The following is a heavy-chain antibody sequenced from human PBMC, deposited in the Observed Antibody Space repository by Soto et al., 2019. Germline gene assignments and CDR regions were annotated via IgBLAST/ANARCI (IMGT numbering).Heavy chain of an antibody. J-gene: IGHJ6*02. Sequence: GGSLRLSCAASGFTFSSYSMNWVRQAPGKGLEWVSSISSSSSYIYYADSVKGRFTISRDNAKNSLYLQMNSLRAEDTAVYYCARDLLTPLWFGTYYYYGMDVWGQGTTVTVSS. CDR2: ISSSSSYI. V-gene: IGHV3-21*01. CDR3: ARDLLTPLWFGTYYYYGMDV. D-gene: IGHD3-10*01. CDR1: GFTFSSYS.